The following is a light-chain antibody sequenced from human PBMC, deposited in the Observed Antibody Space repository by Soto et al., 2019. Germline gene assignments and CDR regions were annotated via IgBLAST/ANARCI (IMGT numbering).Light chain of an antibody. J-gene: IGLJ1*01. Sequence: QSALTQPRSVSGSPGQSVTISCTGTSSDVGSYDYVSWYQQYPGKAPKLMIYDVSKRPSGVPDRFSGSKSGNTASLTISGLQAEDEADYHCCSYAGSYIYVFGSGTKVTVL. CDR2: DVS. V-gene: IGLV2-11*01. CDR1: SSDVGSYDY. CDR3: CSYAGSYIYV.